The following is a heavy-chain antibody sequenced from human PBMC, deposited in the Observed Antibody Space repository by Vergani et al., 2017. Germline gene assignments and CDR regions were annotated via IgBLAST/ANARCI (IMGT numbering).Heavy chain of an antibody. Sequence: QVQLQESGPGLVKPSQTLSLTCTVSGGSISSGSYYWSWIRQPAGKGLEWIGRIYTSGSTDYNPSLKSRVTISVDTAKNQFSLKLSSVTAADTAVYYCAREPNDGAYCGGDCYFDAFDIWGQGTMVTVSS. J-gene: IGHJ3*02. D-gene: IGHD2-21*01. V-gene: IGHV4-61*02. CDR3: AREPNDGAYCGGDCYFDAFDI. CDR1: GGSISSGSYY. CDR2: IYTSGST.